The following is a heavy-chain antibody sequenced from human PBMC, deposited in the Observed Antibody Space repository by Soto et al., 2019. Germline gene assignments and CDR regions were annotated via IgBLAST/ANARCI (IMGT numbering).Heavy chain of an antibody. CDR1: GGTFNTYA. Sequence: QVQLVQSGAEMKKPGSSVKVSCQSSGGTFNTYAMNWVRQAPGQGPEWMGDISPMFGAANYAPKFQGRVTITADESTGTSYMQLSSVTSEGTALYFCAREVQVHTPAFVYWGQGTLVTVSS. CDR3: AREVQVHTPAFVY. V-gene: IGHV1-69*19. J-gene: IGHJ4*02. D-gene: IGHD3-10*01. CDR2: ISPMFGAA.